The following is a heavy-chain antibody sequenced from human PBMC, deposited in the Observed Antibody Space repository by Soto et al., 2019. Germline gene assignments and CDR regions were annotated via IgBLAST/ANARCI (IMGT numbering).Heavy chain of an antibody. Sequence: GGSLRLSCAASGFTFSSYAMSWVRQTPGKGLEWVSGISGSGGGIYYADSVKGRFTVSRDNSKNTLYLQMNSLRAEDTAVYYCAKGGEVATIRDYYMDIWGKGTTVTVSS. CDR1: GFTFSSYA. V-gene: IGHV3-23*01. CDR3: AKGGEVATIRDYYMDI. J-gene: IGHJ6*03. D-gene: IGHD5-12*01. CDR2: ISGSGGGI.